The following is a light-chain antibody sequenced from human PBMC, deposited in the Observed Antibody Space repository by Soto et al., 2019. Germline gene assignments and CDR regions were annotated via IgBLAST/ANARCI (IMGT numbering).Light chain of an antibody. CDR2: DAS. Sequence: DIQMTHFPSALSASVGDRVTITCRASQSITNKLAWYQQKPGKAPKLLIYDASSLESGVPSRFSGSGSGTEFTLTISSLQPDDFATYYCQQYDTYSYTFGQGTNLEIK. CDR3: QQYDTYSYT. J-gene: IGKJ2*01. CDR1: QSITNK. V-gene: IGKV1-5*01.